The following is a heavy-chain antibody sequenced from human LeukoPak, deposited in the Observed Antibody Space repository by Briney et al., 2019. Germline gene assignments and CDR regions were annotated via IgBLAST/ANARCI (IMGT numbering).Heavy chain of an antibody. D-gene: IGHD2-21*02. CDR2: ISYDGSNK. Sequence: GGSLTLSCAASGFTFSSYGMHWVRQAPGKGLEWVAVISYDGSNKYYADSVKGRFTISRDNSKNTLYLQMNSLRAEDTAVYYCARKSGGDCYFCAFDIWGQGTMVTVSS. V-gene: IGHV3-30*03. J-gene: IGHJ3*02. CDR3: ARKSGGDCYFCAFDI. CDR1: GFTFSSYG.